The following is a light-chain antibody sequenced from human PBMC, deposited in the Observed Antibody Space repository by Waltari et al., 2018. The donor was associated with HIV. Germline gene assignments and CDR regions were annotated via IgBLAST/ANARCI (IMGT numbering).Light chain of an antibody. CDR3: QQSHRNPRS. Sequence: DIQMTQSPSSLSASVGASFPITCRAIQSISTYLNWYQQKPGRAPKLLIYAASSLQSGVPTRVSVSGSGTDFTLTISSLQPEEFATYSCQQSHRNPRSFGQGTKVEIK. J-gene: IGKJ1*01. CDR2: AAS. CDR1: QSISTY. V-gene: IGKV1-39*01.